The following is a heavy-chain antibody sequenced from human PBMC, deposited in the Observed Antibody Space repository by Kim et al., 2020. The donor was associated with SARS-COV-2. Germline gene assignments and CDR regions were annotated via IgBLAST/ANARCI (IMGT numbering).Heavy chain of an antibody. CDR2: TYSGGST. CDR3: AYSGYPSIKGTDY. CDR1: GLTVSSNY. J-gene: IGHJ4*02. V-gene: IGHV3-66*02. Sequence: GGSLRLSCAASGLTVSSNYMSWVRQAPGKGLEWVSVTYSGGSTYYADSVKGRFTISRDNSKNTLYLQMNSLRAEDTAVYYCAYSGYPSIKGTDYWGQGTLVTVSS. D-gene: IGHD5-12*01.